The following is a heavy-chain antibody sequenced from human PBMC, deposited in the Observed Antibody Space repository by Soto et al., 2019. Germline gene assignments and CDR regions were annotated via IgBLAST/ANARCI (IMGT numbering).Heavy chain of an antibody. Sequence: TSETLSLTCTASGGSISSGDYYWTWIRQRPGEGLEWIAYSTYSGSVSYNPSLKSRVTMSEDTSKSQFSLQLSSVTAADTAVYYCARDLVVVAAIGSYYYGMDVWGQGTTVTVSS. D-gene: IGHD2-15*01. CDR2: STYSGSV. CDR3: ARDLVVVAAIGSYYYGMDV. J-gene: IGHJ6*02. CDR1: GGSISSGDYY. V-gene: IGHV4-31*03.